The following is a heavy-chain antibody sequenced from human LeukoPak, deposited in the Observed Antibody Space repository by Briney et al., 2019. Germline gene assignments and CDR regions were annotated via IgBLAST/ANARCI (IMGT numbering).Heavy chain of an antibody. D-gene: IGHD2-8*01. J-gene: IGHJ4*02. CDR2: ISYDGSNK. CDR1: GFTFSSYA. CDR3: ARGVKVSYFDY. Sequence: GSLRLSCAASGFTFSSYAMHWVRQAPGKGLEWVAVISYDGSNKYYADSVKGRFTISRDNSKNTPYLQMNSLRAEDTAVYYCARGVKVSYFDYWGQGTLVTVSS. V-gene: IGHV3-30-3*01.